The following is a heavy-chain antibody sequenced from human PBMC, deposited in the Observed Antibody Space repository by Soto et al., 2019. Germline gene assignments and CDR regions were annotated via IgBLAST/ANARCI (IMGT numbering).Heavy chain of an antibody. D-gene: IGHD3-10*01. Sequence: LSETLSLTCAVYGGSFSGYYWSWIRQPPGKGLEWIGEINHSGSTNYNPSIKSRVTISVDTSKNQFSLKLSSVTAADTAVYYCARADCYYGSGSHCWFDPWGQGNLVTVS. V-gene: IGHV4-34*01. CDR2: INHSGST. J-gene: IGHJ5*02. CDR1: GGSFSGYY. CDR3: ARADCYYGSGSHCWFDP.